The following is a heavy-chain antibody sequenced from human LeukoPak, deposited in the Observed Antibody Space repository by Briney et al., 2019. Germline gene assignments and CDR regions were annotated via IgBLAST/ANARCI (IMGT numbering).Heavy chain of an antibody. V-gene: IGHV4-34*01. Sequence: PSETLSLTCTVSGGSISSYYWSWIRQPPGKGLEWIGEINHSGSTNYNPSLKSRVTISVDTSKNQFSLKLSSVTAADTAVYYCAREVWYYDFWSGYHNHNWFDPWGQGTLVTVSS. CDR2: INHSGST. J-gene: IGHJ5*02. CDR1: GGSISSYY. D-gene: IGHD3-3*01. CDR3: AREVWYYDFWSGYHNHNWFDP.